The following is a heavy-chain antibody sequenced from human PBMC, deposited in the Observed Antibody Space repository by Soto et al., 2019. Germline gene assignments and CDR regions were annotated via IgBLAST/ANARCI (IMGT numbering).Heavy chain of an antibody. CDR3: ASDQETIWFGELLSLGMDV. D-gene: IGHD3-10*01. V-gene: IGHV1-69*02. J-gene: IGHJ6*02. CDR2: IIPILGIA. Sequence: SVKVSCKASGGTFSSYTISWVRQAPGQGLEWMGRIIPILGIANYAQKIKGRVTITADKSTSTANMELSSMRSEDTAVYYCASDQETIWFGELLSLGMDVWGQGTTVTVSS. CDR1: GGTFSSYT.